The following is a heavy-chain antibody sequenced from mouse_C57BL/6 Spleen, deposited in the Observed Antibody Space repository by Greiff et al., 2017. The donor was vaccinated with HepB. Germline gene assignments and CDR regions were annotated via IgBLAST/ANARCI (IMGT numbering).Heavy chain of an antibody. Sequence: QVQLQQPGAELVKPGASVKMSCKASGYTFTSYWITWVKQRPGHGLEWIGDIYPGSGSTNYNEKFKSKATLTVDTSSSTYYMQLSSLTSEDSAVYYCARFYDGYFAMDYWGQGTSVTVSS. J-gene: IGHJ4*01. CDR3: ARFYDGYFAMDY. D-gene: IGHD2-3*01. CDR1: GYTFTSYW. V-gene: IGHV1-55*01. CDR2: IYPGSGST.